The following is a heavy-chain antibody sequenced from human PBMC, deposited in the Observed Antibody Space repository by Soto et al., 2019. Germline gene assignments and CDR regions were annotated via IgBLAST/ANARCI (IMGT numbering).Heavy chain of an antibody. CDR1: GGSISSGDYY. J-gene: IGHJ4*02. CDR2: IYHSGST. V-gene: IGHV4-30-4*01. D-gene: IGHD4-4*01. Sequence: PAETLSLTCTVSGGSISSGDYYWSWIRQAPGKGRGWIGYIYHSGSTYYNPSLKSRVTTSVDTSKNQPSLKLSSVTAADTAVYYCATRFTVTSSYFDYWGQGIQVTVSS. CDR3: ATRFTVTSSYFDY.